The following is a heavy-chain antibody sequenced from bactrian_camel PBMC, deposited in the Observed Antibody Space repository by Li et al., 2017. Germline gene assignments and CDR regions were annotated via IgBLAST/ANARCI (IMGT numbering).Heavy chain of an antibody. J-gene: IGHJ6*01. CDR1: GFTASRNW. D-gene: IGHD7*01. Sequence: QLVESGGGLVQPGGSLRLSCAASGFTASRNWMYWVRQAPGKALEWVSAINKGGDRTLYAGSVKGRFTISRDNSKNTVYLQMNSLTSEDTALYYCVTGPRESFGYWGQGTQVTVS. CDR3: VTGPRESFGY. V-gene: IGHV3S1*01. CDR2: INKGGDRT.